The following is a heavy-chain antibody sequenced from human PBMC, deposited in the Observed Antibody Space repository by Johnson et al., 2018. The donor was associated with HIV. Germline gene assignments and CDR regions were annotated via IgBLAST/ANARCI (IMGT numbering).Heavy chain of an antibody. CDR3: ARGKGAAAGLDAFDI. CDR2: IWYDGSNK. V-gene: IGHV3-33*08. J-gene: IGHJ3*02. CDR1: GFTFSSYA. Sequence: QVQLVESGGGVVQPGRSLRLSCAASGFTFSSYAMHWVRQAPGKGLEWVAVIWYDGSNKYYADSVKGRFTISRDNSKNTLYLQMNSLRAEDTAFYYCARGKGAAAGLDAFDIWGQGTMVTVSS. D-gene: IGHD6-13*01.